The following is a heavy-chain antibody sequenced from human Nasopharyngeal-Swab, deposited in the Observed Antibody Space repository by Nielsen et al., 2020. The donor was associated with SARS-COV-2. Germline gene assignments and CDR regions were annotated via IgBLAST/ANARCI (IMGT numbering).Heavy chain of an antibody. V-gene: IGHV1-46*01. CDR3: ARLTVATNGFDY. CDR2: IDPSGATT. Sequence: ASVKVSCKASGYTFTSYYMHWVRQAPGQGLEWMGIIDPSGATTTYAQKFQGRVTMTRDASTSTVYMELSSLRSEDTAVYYCARLTVATNGFDYWGQGTLVPSPQ. D-gene: IGHD5-12*01. J-gene: IGHJ4*02. CDR1: GYTFTSYY.